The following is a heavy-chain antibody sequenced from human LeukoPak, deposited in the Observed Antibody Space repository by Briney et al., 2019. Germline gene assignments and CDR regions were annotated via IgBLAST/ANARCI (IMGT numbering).Heavy chain of an antibody. D-gene: IGHD1-26*01. Sequence: SETLSLTCAVYGGSFSGYYWSWIRQPPGKGLEWIGEINHSGSTNYNPSLKSRVTISVDTSKNQFSLKLSSVTAADTAVYYCARDHPHSGSYGFDYWGQGTLVTVSS. J-gene: IGHJ4*02. CDR3: ARDHPHSGSYGFDY. V-gene: IGHV4-34*01. CDR1: GGSFSGYY. CDR2: INHSGST.